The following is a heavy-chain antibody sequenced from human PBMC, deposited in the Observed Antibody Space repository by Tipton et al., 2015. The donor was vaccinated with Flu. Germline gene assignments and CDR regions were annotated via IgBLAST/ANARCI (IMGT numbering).Heavy chain of an antibody. J-gene: IGHJ4*02. CDR1: GYTFTGHY. Sequence: QLVQSGAEVKKPGASVKVSCKASGYTFTGHYMHWVRQAPGQGPEWMGWINPDSGNTKYAQKFQGRVTLTRDTYISTAYMELNRLTSDDTAMYYCVRLFRGTYHIDYWGQGTLVTVSS. CDR2: INPDSGNT. CDR3: VRLFRGTYHIDY. D-gene: IGHD1-26*01. V-gene: IGHV1-2*02.